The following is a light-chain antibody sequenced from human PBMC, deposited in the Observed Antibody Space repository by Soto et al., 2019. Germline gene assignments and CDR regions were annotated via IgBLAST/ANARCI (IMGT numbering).Light chain of an antibody. J-gene: IGKJ1*01. V-gene: IGKV3-15*01. CDR2: DAS. CDR1: QSVGSE. Sequence: IVMTQSPATLSVSPGERATLSCRASQSVGSELAWYRQKPGQAPRLLIYDASNRATGVPSRFSGSGSGTEFTLTISSLESEDFAVYYCQQYHIWPRTFGQGTKVDI. CDR3: QQYHIWPRT.